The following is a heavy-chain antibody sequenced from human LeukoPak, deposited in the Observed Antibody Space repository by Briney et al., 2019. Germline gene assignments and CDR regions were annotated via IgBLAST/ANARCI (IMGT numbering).Heavy chain of an antibody. Sequence: GGSLRLSCAASGFTFSRYDIHWVRQAPGKGLEWVAGISNDGGNKYYAESVKGRFTIPRDNSKNTLYLHMNSLRAEDTAVYYCAKDSEQLAYYFDYWGQGTLVTVSS. J-gene: IGHJ4*02. V-gene: IGHV3-30*18. CDR3: AKDSEQLAYYFDY. CDR2: ISNDGGNK. D-gene: IGHD6-13*01. CDR1: GFTFSRYD.